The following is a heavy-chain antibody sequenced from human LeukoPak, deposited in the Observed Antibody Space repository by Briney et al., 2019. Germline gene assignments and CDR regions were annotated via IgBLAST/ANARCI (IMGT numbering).Heavy chain of an antibody. CDR1: GGSITAGNLH. Sequence: SETLSLTCTVSGGSITAGNLHWGWIRQPPGKGLEWIGSVYYSGSIFSDTSHKSRVTISGDTSKNQFSLSLSSVTAADTAVYYCARLNPGYVTAPHDAWGQGMLVTVSS. J-gene: IGHJ5*02. D-gene: IGHD3-16*01. CDR2: VYYSGSI. V-gene: IGHV4-39*01. CDR3: ARLNPGYVTAPHDA.